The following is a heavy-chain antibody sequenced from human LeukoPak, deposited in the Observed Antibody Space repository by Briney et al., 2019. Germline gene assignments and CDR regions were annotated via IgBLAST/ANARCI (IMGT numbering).Heavy chain of an antibody. D-gene: IGHD6-19*01. V-gene: IGHV4-61*01. CDR1: GGSVNSGNYY. CDR2: IYYSGST. CDR3: ARAVAVAGPDGYYYYGMDV. Sequence: SETLSLTCTVSGGSVNSGNYYWSWIRQPPGKGLEWIGYIYYSGSTNYNPSLKSRVTISVDTSKNQFSLKLSSVTAADTAVYYCARAVAVAGPDGYYYYGMDVWGQGTTVTVSS. J-gene: IGHJ6*02.